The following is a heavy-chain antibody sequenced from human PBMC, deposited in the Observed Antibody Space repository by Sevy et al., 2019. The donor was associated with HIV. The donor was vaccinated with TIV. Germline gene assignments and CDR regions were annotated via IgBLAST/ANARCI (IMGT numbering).Heavy chain of an antibody. J-gene: IGHJ5*02. CDR2: MSYDGSNQ. V-gene: IGHV3-30*18. D-gene: IGHD7-27*01. Sequence: GGPLRLSCAASGFTFSDYAMHWVRLAPGKGLEWVALMSYDGSNQYYADSGKGRFTISRDNSKNTLYLQMNSLRVEDTAVYYCAKGDGALTGIDPWGQGTLVTVSS. CDR1: GFTFSDYA. CDR3: AKGDGALTGIDP.